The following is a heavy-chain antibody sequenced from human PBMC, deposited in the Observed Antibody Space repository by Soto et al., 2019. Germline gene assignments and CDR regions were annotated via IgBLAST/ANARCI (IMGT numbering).Heavy chain of an antibody. J-gene: IGHJ4*02. CDR2: IYYSGST. CDR3: AILGAYGGNLVFDY. CDR1: GGSISSVGYY. V-gene: IGHV4-31*03. D-gene: IGHD2-21*02. Sequence: SETLSLTCTVSGGSISSVGYYWSWIRQHPGKGLEWIGYIYYSGSTYYNPSLKSRVTISVDTSKNQFSLKLSSVTAADTAVYYFAILGAYGGNLVFDYWGKGPLVTVSS.